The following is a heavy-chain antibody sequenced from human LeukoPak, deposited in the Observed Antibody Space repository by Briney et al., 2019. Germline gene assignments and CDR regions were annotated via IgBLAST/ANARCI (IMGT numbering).Heavy chain of an antibody. CDR2: IWYDGSNK. V-gene: IGHV3-33*01. J-gene: IGHJ3*02. D-gene: IGHD6-19*01. CDR3: ARALYSSGWYSDDAFDI. CDR1: GFTFSSYG. Sequence: PGRSLRLSCAASGFTFSSYGMHWVRQAPGKGLEWVAVIWYDGSNKYYADSVKGRFTISRDNSKNTLYLQMNSLRAEDTAVYYCARALYSSGWYSDDAFDIWGQGTMVTVSS.